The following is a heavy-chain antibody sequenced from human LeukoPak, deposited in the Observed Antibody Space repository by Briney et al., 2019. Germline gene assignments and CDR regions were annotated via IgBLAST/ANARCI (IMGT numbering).Heavy chain of an antibody. Sequence: SETLSLTCTVSGGSISSYYWSWIRQPAGKGLEWIGRIYTSGSTNYNPSLKSRVTMSVDTSKNQFSLKLSSVTAADTAVYYCAREYSSSPHDAFDIWGQGTMVTVSS. V-gene: IGHV4-4*07. CDR2: IYTSGST. D-gene: IGHD6-13*01. CDR1: GGSISSYY. J-gene: IGHJ3*02. CDR3: AREYSSSPHDAFDI.